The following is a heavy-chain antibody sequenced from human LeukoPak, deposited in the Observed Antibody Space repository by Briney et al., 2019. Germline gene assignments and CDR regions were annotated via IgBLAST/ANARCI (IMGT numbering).Heavy chain of an antibody. Sequence: GGSLRLSCAASGFTFSDYYMSWIRQAPGKGLEWVSYISSSSSYTNYADSVKGRFTISRDNAKNSLYLQMNSMRAEDTAVYYCARERSGPFDYWGQGTLVTVSS. D-gene: IGHD3-10*01. CDR1: GFTFSDYY. CDR3: ARERSGPFDY. CDR2: ISSSSSYT. J-gene: IGHJ4*02. V-gene: IGHV3-11*05.